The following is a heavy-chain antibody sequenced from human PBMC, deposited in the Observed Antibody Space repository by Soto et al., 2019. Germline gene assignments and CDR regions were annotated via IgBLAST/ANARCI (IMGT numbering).Heavy chain of an antibody. CDR1: GGSFSGYY. Sequence: QVQLQQWGAGLLKPSETLSLTCAVYGGSFSGYYWSWIRQPPGKGLEWIGEINHSGSTNYNPSLKRRVTISVDTSKNQFSLKLSSVTAADTAVYYGARVLRRGLIDGYWGQGTLVTVSS. V-gene: IGHV4-34*01. CDR2: INHSGST. J-gene: IGHJ4*02. CDR3: ARVLRRGLIDGY.